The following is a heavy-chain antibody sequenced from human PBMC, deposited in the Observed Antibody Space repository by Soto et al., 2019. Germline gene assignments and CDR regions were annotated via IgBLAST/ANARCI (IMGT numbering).Heavy chain of an antibody. J-gene: IGHJ6*02. D-gene: IGHD3-3*01. CDR2: INPNSGGT. CDR3: ARVSVPWEWLSMPYYYYGMDV. V-gene: IGHV1-2*02. Sequence: ASVKVSCKASGYTFTGYYMHWVRQAPGQGLEWMGWINPNSGGTNYAQKFQGRVTMTRDTSISTAYMELSRLRSDDTAVYYCARVSVPWEWLSMPYYYYGMDVWGQGTTVTVSS. CDR1: GYTFTGYY.